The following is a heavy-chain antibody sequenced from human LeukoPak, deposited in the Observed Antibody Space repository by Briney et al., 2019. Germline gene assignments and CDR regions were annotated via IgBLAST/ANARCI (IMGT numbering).Heavy chain of an antibody. CDR1: GGTFNSHV. Sequence: SVKVSCKASGGTFNSHVISWLRQAPGQGLEWMGGIIPVFGTASYAEKFQGRVTITTDESTTTAYMEMSSLASEDTAVYYCARGYYYGSESYWHTKWFDPWGQGTLVTVSS. CDR3: ARGYYYGSESYWHTKWFDP. V-gene: IGHV1-69*05. D-gene: IGHD3-10*01. CDR2: IIPVFGTA. J-gene: IGHJ5*02.